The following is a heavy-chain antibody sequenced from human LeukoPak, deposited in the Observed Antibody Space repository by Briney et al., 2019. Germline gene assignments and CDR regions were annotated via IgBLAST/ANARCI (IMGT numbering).Heavy chain of an antibody. CDR2: IDDPTTV. V-gene: IGHV3-23*01. Sequence: GGSLRLSCATSGFKFSLYAMTWVRQAPGKGLEWVSTIDDPTTVYYADSVRGRFTISRDNSKSTLFLQLNSLRSDDTALYFCAKDAICGNARYDSFDVWGQGTMVIVSS. J-gene: IGHJ3*01. CDR1: GFKFSLYA. CDR3: AKDAICGNARYDSFDV. D-gene: IGHD3-9*01.